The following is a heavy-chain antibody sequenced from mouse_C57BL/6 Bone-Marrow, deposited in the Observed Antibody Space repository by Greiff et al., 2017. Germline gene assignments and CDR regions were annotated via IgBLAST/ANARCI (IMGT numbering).Heavy chain of an antibody. V-gene: IGHV14-4*01. D-gene: IGHD1-1*01. CDR2: IDPENGDT. CDR3: TTGYYGTDYFDY. CDR1: GFNIKDDY. J-gene: IGHJ2*01. Sequence: VQLQQSGAELVRPGASVKLSCTASGFNIKDDYMHWVKQRPEQGLEWIGWIDPENGDTEYASKFQGKATITADTASNTAYLQLSSLTSEDTAVYYCTTGYYGTDYFDYWGQGTTLTVSS.